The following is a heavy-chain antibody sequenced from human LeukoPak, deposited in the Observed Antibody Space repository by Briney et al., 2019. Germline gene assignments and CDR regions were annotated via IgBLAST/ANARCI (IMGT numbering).Heavy chain of an antibody. V-gene: IGHV4-59*01. CDR3: ARGAYDFWSGYQPYNWFDP. CDR2: IYYSGST. J-gene: IGHJ5*02. CDR1: GGSISNYY. Sequence: SETLSLTCTVSGGSISNYYWSWIRQPPGKGLEWIGYIYYSGSTNYNPSLKSRVTISVDTSKNQFSLKLSSVTAADTAVYYCARGAYDFWSGYQPYNWFDPWGQGTLVTVSS. D-gene: IGHD3-3*01.